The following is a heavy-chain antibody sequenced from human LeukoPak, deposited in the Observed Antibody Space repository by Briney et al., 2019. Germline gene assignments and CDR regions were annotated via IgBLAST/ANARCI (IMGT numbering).Heavy chain of an antibody. J-gene: IGHJ4*02. CDR2: IYTSGST. CDR3: ARDGYYYDSSGYYYIGYFDY. CDR1: GGAISSGSYD. Sequence: PSQTLSLTCTVPGGAISSGSYDWSWIRQRAGKGLEWIGRIYTSGSTNYNPSLKSRVTISVDTSKNQFSLKLSSVTAAGTAVYYCARDGYYYDSSGYYYIGYFDYWGQGTLVTVSS. V-gene: IGHV4-61*02. D-gene: IGHD3-22*01.